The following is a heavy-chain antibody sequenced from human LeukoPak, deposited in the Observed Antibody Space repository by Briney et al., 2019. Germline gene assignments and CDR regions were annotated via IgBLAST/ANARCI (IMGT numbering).Heavy chain of an antibody. J-gene: IGHJ4*02. CDR3: ATYRQVLLPFES. V-gene: IGHV3-23*01. D-gene: IGHD2-8*02. Sequence: GGSLRLSCAASGFTFSTFAMIWVRQPPGKGLEWVSSIFPSGGEIHYADSVRGRFTISRDNSKSTLSLQMNSLGAEDTAIYYCATYRQVLLPFESGGQGTLVTVSS. CDR2: IFPSGGEI. CDR1: GFTFSTFA.